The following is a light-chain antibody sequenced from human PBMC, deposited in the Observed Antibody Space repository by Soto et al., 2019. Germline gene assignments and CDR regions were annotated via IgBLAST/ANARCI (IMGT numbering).Light chain of an antibody. Sequence: DIQMTQSPSSVSASVGDRVIITCRASQGINSWLAWYQQKPGKAPKLLIYAASTLQSGVPSRFTGSGSATDYTFPISSLQAEDFATYYCQQSNSFPFTFGQGTRLEIK. J-gene: IGKJ5*01. CDR3: QQSNSFPFT. CDR2: AAS. CDR1: QGINSW. V-gene: IGKV1-12*02.